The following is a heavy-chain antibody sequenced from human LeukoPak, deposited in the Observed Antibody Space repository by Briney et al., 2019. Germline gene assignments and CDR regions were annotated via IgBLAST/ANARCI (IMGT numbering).Heavy chain of an antibody. CDR1: GYTFTGYY. CDR2: ISPNSGGT. D-gene: IGHD3-22*01. Sequence: GASVKVSCKASGYTFTGYYMHWVRQAPGQGLEWMGWISPNSGGTNYAQKFQGWVTMTRDTSISTAYMELSRLRSDDTAVYYCARVGDYYDSPDAFGIWGQGTMVTVSS. V-gene: IGHV1-2*04. J-gene: IGHJ3*02. CDR3: ARVGDYYDSPDAFGI.